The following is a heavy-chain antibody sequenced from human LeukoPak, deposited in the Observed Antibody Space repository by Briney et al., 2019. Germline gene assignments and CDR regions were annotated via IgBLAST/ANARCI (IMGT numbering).Heavy chain of an antibody. CDR3: ATRPGTVSTFNWFDP. CDR2: INHSGNT. Sequence: PSETLSLTCAVYGGSFSGYYWSWIRQPPGKGLEWIGEINHSGNTNYHPSLKSRVTISVDTSKNQFSLKLSSVTAADTAVYYCATRPGTVSTFNWFDPWGQGTLVTVSS. J-gene: IGHJ5*02. D-gene: IGHD4-4*01. CDR1: GGSFSGYY. V-gene: IGHV4-34*01.